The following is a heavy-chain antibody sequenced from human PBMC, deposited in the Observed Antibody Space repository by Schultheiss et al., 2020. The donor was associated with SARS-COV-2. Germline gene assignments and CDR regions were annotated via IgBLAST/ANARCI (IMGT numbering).Heavy chain of an antibody. CDR2: INHSGST. CDR1: GFTFSSYA. CDR3: ARGGSVLRLSDSSGYYYV. D-gene: IGHD3-22*01. V-gene: IGHV4-34*01. J-gene: IGHJ4*02. Sequence: GSLRLSCAASGFTFSSYAMHWVRQAPGKGLEWIGEINHSGSTNYNPSLKSRVTISVDTSKNQFSLKLSSVTAADTAVYYCARGGSVLRLSDSSGYYYVWGQGTLVTVSS.